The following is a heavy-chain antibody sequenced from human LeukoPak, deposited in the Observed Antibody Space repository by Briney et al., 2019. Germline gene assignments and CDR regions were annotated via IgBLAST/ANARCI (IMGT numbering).Heavy chain of an antibody. J-gene: IGHJ4*02. CDR2: ISYDGSDK. CDR1: GFTFSSYA. CDR3: ARVGGYSFGWVGPFDY. D-gene: IGHD5-18*01. V-gene: IGHV3-30*04. Sequence: GGSLRLSCAASGFTFSSYAMHWVRQAPGKGLEWVGVISYDGSDKHYADSVKGRFTISRDNSKNTLYLLMNSLSAEDTAVYYCARVGGYSFGWVGPFDYWGRGTLVTVSS.